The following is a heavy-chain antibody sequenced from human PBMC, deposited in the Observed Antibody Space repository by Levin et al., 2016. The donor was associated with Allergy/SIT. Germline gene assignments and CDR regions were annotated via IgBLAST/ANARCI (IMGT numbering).Heavy chain of an antibody. CDR2: IYHSGST. D-gene: IGHD1-26*01. Sequence: WIRQPPGKGLEWIGEIYHSGSTNYNPSLKSRVTISVDKSKNQFSLKLSSVTAADTAVYYCARLYRSGGSYYGARIPYYYYGMDVWGQGTTVTVSS. CDR3: ARLYRSGGSYYGARIPYYYYGMDV. V-gene: IGHV4-4*02. J-gene: IGHJ6*02.